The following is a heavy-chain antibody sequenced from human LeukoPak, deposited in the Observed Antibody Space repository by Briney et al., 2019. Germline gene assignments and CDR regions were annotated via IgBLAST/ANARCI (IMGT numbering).Heavy chain of an antibody. CDR2: INPNSGGT. CDR3: ARGYCSGGSCYNNWFDP. CDR1: GYTFTGYY. D-gene: IGHD2-15*01. Sequence: ASVKVSCKASGYTFTGYYMHWVRQAPGQGLEWMGWINPNSGGTNYAQKFQGWVTMTRDTSISTAYMELSRLRSDDTAVYYCARGYCSGGSCYNNWFDPWGQGTLVTASS. V-gene: IGHV1-2*04. J-gene: IGHJ5*02.